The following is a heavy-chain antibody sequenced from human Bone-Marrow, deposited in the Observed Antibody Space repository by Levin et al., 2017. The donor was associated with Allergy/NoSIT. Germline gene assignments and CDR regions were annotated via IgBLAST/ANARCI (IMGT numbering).Heavy chain of an antibody. CDR1: GLSFSGYA. CDR2: ISYDESNE. V-gene: IGHV3-30-3*01. D-gene: IGHD3-3*01. Sequence: GESLKISCTASGLSFSGYATHWVRQAPGKGLEWLAVISYDESNEYYADSVKGRFTISRDTSKNTLYLQMNSLRAEDTAVYYCAREGVKAIFGVQLYYGMDVWGQGTTVTVSS. CDR3: AREGVKAIFGVQLYYGMDV. J-gene: IGHJ6*02.